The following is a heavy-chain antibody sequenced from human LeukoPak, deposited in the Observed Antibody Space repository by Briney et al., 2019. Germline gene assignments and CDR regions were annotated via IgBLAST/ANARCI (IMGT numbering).Heavy chain of an antibody. D-gene: IGHD3-10*01. Sequence: ASVKVTYKSSGYTFAGYYIHWVRQAPGQGLEWMGWINPNSGDTNYAQKFQGSVTMTRDTSINTAYMELSRLRSDDTAVYYCATDIGSGSYYWGQEPRVSVSS. J-gene: IGHJ4*02. CDR1: GYTFAGYY. V-gene: IGHV1-2*02. CDR3: ATDIGSGSYY. CDR2: INPNSGDT.